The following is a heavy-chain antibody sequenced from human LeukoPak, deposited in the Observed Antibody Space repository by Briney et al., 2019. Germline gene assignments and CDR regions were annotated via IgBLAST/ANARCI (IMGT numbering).Heavy chain of an antibody. J-gene: IGHJ4*02. V-gene: IGHV3-33*01. D-gene: IGHD3-9*01. CDR1: GFTFSSYG. Sequence: PGGSLRLSCAASGFTFSSYGMHWVRQAPGKGLAWVAVIWYDGSNKYYADSVKGRFTISRDNSKNTLYLQMNSLRAEDTVFFFRQKTAYDILTGWIGGFDYWGQGTLVTVSS. CDR2: IWYDGSNK. CDR3: QKTAYDILTGWIGGFDY.